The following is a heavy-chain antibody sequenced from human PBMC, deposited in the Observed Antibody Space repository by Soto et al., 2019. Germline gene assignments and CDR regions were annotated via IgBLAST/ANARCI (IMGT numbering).Heavy chain of an antibody. Sequence: EVQLVESGGGLVQPGGSLRLSCAASGFTFSDYWMHWVRQAPGKGLVWVSRINSDGSSTNYADSVKGRFTISRDNAKNTLYLHMNSLRAEDTAVYYCARGNYGGWFDPWGQGTLVTVSS. D-gene: IGHD4-17*01. CDR3: ARGNYGGWFDP. V-gene: IGHV3-74*01. CDR2: INSDGSST. CDR1: GFTFSDYW. J-gene: IGHJ5*02.